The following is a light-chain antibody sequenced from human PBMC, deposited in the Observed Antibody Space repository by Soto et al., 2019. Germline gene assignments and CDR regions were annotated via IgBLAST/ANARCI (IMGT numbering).Light chain of an antibody. CDR3: RSYTSTSSYV. J-gene: IGLJ1*01. CDR2: EVS. V-gene: IGLV2-14*01. CDR1: ISDIGNYNY. Sequence: QCSLTQPASVSGSPGQSITISCTGTISDIGNYNYVSWYQQHPGKAPKLMISEVSNRPSGVSNRCSGSKSGNTASLTISGLQPEDEADYYCRSYTSTSSYVFGGGTKVTVL.